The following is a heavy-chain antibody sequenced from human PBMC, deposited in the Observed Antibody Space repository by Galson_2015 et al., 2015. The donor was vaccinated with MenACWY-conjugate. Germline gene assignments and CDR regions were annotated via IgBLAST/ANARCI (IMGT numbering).Heavy chain of an antibody. J-gene: IGHJ4*02. CDR2: IYPVDSDT. CDR3: ARRDSSGWYTQD. CDR1: GYDFPTYW. D-gene: IGHD6-19*01. Sequence: QSGAEVKEPGESLRISCTASGYDFPTYWIDWVRQMPGKGLEWLGSIYPVDSDTRYRPSFRGQVTISADKSISTAYLQWSSLKASDTAMYYCARRDSSGWYTQDWGQGTLVTVSS. V-gene: IGHV5-51*01.